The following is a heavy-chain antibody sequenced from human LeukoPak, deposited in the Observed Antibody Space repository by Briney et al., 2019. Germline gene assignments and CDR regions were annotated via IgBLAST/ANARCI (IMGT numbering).Heavy chain of an antibody. V-gene: IGHV4-34*01. Sequence: PSETLSLTCAVYGGSFSGYYWSWIRQPPGKGLEWIGEINHSGSTNYNPSLKSRVTISVDTSKNQFSLQLSSVTAADTAVYYCASYYYDSSGPDDAFDIWGQGTMVTVSS. J-gene: IGHJ3*02. CDR3: ASYYYDSSGPDDAFDI. D-gene: IGHD3-22*01. CDR2: INHSGST. CDR1: GGSFSGYY.